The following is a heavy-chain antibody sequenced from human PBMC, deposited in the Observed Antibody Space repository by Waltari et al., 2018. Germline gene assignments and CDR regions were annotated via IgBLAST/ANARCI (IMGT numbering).Heavy chain of an antibody. V-gene: IGHV4-4*02. J-gene: IGHJ1*01. CDR3: ASVGWCNSLQH. D-gene: IGHD2-15*01. CDR1: GGSISSSNW. CDR2: ICHSGCT. Sequence: QVQLQESGPGLVKPSGTLSLTCAASGGSISSSNWWSWVRRGPGRELTWVAQICHSGCTNYHPSPESRATISVNTSKNQFALKLSSGTAADAAVYYCASVGWCNSLQHWGQGTLVTVSS.